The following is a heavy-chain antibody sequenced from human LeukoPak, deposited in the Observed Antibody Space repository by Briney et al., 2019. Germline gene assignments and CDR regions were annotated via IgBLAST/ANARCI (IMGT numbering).Heavy chain of an antibody. CDR3: AAQKRGTSRPYYFDY. D-gene: IGHD3-16*02. V-gene: IGHV4-61*02. Sequence: SQTLSLTCTVSGGSISSGSYYWSWIRQPAGKGLEWIGRIYTSGSTNYNPSLKSRVTISVDTSKNQFSLKLSSVTAADTAVYYCAAQKRGTSRPYYFDYWGQGTLVTVSS. J-gene: IGHJ4*02. CDR1: GGSISSGSYY. CDR2: IYTSGST.